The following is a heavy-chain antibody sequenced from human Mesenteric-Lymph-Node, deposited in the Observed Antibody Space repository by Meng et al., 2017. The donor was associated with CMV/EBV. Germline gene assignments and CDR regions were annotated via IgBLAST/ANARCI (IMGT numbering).Heavy chain of an antibody. CDR2: IFAGGHHSP. D-gene: IGHD5-18*01. CDR1: GLTFSSYA. V-gene: IGHV3-23*03. J-gene: IGHJ4*02. Sequence: GESLKISCAASGLTFSSYAISWVRQAPGKGLEWVSIIFAGGHHSPDYVDSVKGRFTISRDNSKNTVYLQMNSLRAEDTAIYYCAKTDVDTTMGRLTYYFDYWGQGTLVTVSS. CDR3: AKTDVDTTMGRLTYYFDY.